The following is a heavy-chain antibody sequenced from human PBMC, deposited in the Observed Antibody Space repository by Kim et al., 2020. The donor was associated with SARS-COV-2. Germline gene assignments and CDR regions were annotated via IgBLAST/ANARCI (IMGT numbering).Heavy chain of an antibody. J-gene: IGHJ5*02. CDR2: IIPIFGTA. D-gene: IGHD2-15*01. V-gene: IGHV1-69*13. CDR1: GGTFSSYA. Sequence: SVKVSCKASGGTFSSYAISWVRQAPGQGLEWMGGIIPIFGTANYAQKFQGRVTITADESTSTAYMELSSLRSEDTAVYYCARSRLDCSGGSCYSFWFDPWGQGTLVTVSS. CDR3: ARSRLDCSGGSCYSFWFDP.